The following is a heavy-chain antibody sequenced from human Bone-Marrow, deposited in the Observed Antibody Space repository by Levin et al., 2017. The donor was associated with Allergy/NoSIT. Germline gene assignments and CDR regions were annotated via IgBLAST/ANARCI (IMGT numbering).Heavy chain of an antibody. Sequence: ASVKVSCKASGGTFSSYAISWVRQAPGQGLEWRVGIIPIFGTANYAQTFQGRVTITADESTSTASMELSSLSSEDTAVYYCARDNLPLGQQWLVPRGSWFDPWGQGTLVTVSS. CDR1: GGTFSSYA. CDR3: ARDNLPLGQQWLVPRGSWFDP. J-gene: IGHJ5*02. V-gene: IGHV1-69*13. CDR2: IIPIFGTA. D-gene: IGHD6-19*01.